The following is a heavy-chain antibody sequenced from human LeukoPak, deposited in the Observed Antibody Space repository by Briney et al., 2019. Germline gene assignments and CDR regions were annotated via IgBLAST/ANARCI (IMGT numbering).Heavy chain of an antibody. CDR2: IYYSGST. V-gene: IGHV4-59*01. D-gene: IGHD5-24*01. CDR1: GGSISSYY. J-gene: IGHJ4*02. Sequence: PSETLSFTCTVSGGSISSYYWSWIRQPPGKGLEWIGYIYYSGSTNYNPSLKSRVTISVDTSKNQFSLKLSSVTAADTAVYYCARGGRDGYNSREFDYWGQGTLVTVSS. CDR3: ARGGRDGYNSREFDY.